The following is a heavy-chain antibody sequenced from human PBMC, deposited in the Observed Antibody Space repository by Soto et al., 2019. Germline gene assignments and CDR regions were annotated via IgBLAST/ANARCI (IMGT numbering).Heavy chain of an antibody. Sequence: PGGSLRLSCEASGFTFDDYAMNWVRQVPGKGLEWVSGISWNGDTMVYADSVRGRFTISRDNSRNSVYLQMTSLRREDTAIYYCAKDSGRYDFYALAVWGQGTTVTVSS. V-gene: IGHV3-9*01. CDR1: GFTFDDYA. CDR2: ISWNGDTM. CDR3: AKDSGRYDFYALAV. D-gene: IGHD3-3*01. J-gene: IGHJ6*02.